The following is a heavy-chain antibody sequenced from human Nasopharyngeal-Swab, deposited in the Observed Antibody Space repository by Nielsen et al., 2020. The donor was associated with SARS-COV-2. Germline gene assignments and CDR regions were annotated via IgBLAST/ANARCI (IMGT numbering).Heavy chain of an antibody. CDR3: ANRRGGSWHPYCFDY. CDR1: GFTFSSYS. CDR2: ISSSSSYI. D-gene: IGHD6-13*01. V-gene: IGHV3-21*04. J-gene: IGHJ4*02. Sequence: GESLKISCAASGFTFSSYSMNWVRQAPGKGLEWVSSISSSSSYIYYADSVKGRFTISRDNPENTLYLQMNTLRAEDTAVYYCANRRGGSWHPYCFDYWGQGTLVTVSS.